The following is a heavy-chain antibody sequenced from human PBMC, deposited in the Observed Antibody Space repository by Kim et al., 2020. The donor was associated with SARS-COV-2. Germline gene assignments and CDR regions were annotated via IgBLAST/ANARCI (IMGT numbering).Heavy chain of an antibody. D-gene: IGHD2-2*01. CDR2: IYYSGST. V-gene: IGHV4-30-4*01. CDR3: AREVSSTSINWYFDL. Sequence: SETLSLTCTVSGGSISSGDYYWSWIRQPPGKGLEWIGYIYYSGSTYYNPSLKSRVTISVDTSKNQFSLKLSSVTAADTAVYYCAREVSSTSINWYFDLWGRGTLVTVSS. CDR1: GGSISSGDYY. J-gene: IGHJ2*01.